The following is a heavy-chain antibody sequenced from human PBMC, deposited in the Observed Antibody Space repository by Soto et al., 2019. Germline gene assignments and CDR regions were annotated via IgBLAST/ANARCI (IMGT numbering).Heavy chain of an antibody. CDR1: GFTFSSYG. CDR3: AKDLRRNDYVWGSYRQVGYGMDV. CDR2: ISYDGSNK. V-gene: IGHV3-30*18. J-gene: IGHJ6*02. Sequence: PGGSLRLSCAASGFTFSSYGMHWVRQAPGKGLEWVAVISYDGSNKYYADSVKGRFTISRDNSKNTLYLQMNSLRAEDTAVYYCAKDLRRNDYVWGSYRQVGYGMDVWGQGTTVTVSS. D-gene: IGHD3-16*02.